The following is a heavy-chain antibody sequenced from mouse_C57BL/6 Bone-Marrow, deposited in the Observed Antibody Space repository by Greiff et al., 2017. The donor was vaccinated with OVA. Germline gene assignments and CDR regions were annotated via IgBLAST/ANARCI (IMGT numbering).Heavy chain of an antibody. Sequence: EVQVVESGPELVKPGASVKISCKASGYSFTGYYMNWVKQSPEKSLEWIGEINPSTGGTTYNQKFKAKATLTVDKSSSTAYMQLKSLTSEDSAVYYCARERLLLAMDYWGQGTSVTVSS. CDR1: GYSFTGYY. V-gene: IGHV1-42*01. CDR3: ARERLLLAMDY. J-gene: IGHJ4*01. CDR2: INPSTGGT. D-gene: IGHD2-3*01.